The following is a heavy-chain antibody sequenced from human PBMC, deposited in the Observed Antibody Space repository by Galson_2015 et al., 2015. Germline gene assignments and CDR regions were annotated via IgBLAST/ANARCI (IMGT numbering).Heavy chain of an antibody. CDR2: ISYDGSNK. Sequence: SLRLSCAASGFTFSSYAMHWVRQAPGKGLEWVAVISYDGSNKYYADSVKGRFTISRDNSKNTLYLQMNSLRAEDTAVYYCAREVRDSSSWYPAGAFYIWGQGTMVTVSS. CDR1: GFTFSSYA. J-gene: IGHJ3*02. D-gene: IGHD6-13*01. V-gene: IGHV3-30*01. CDR3: AREVRDSSSWYPAGAFYI.